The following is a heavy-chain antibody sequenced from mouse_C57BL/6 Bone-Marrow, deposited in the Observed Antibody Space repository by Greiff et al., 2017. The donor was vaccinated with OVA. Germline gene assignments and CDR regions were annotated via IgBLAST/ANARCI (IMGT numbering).Heavy chain of an antibody. J-gene: IGHJ2*01. D-gene: IGHD1-1*01. Sequence: QVQLQQPGAELVRPGTSVKLSCKASGYTFTSYWMHWVKQRPGQGLEWIGVIDPSDSYTNYNQKFKGKATLTVDTSSSTAYMQLSSLTSEDSAVYYCARAAYGSNYFDYWGKGTTLTVSS. CDR2: IDPSDSYT. CDR1: GYTFTSYW. V-gene: IGHV1-59*01. CDR3: ARAAYGSNYFDY.